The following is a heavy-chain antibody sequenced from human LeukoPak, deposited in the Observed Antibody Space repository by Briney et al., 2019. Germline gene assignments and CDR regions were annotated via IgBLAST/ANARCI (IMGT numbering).Heavy chain of an antibody. CDR1: GGSISSYY. D-gene: IGHD1-14*01. J-gene: IGHJ6*02. CDR2: IYYSGST. CDR3: AGLSVSPDDFYYYYGMDV. Sequence: PSETLSLTCTVSGGSISSYYWSWIRQPPGKGLEWIGYIYYSGSTNYNPSLKSRVTISVDTSKNQFSLKLSSVTAADTAVYYCAGLSVSPDDFYYYYGMDVWGQGTTVTVSS. V-gene: IGHV4-59*08.